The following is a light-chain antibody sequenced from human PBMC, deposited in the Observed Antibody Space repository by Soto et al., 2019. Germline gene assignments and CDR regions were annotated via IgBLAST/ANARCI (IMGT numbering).Light chain of an antibody. J-gene: IGKJ2*01. CDR2: GAS. V-gene: IGKV3-20*01. CDR1: QNVISNY. CDR3: PRSGISLHT. Sequence: EIVLTQSPGTLSLSPGERTTLSCRASQNVISNYLAWYQHKPGQAPRLLIFGASRRATGIPDRFTGSGSGPDLPLTISTLEPEDFALYYCPRSGISLHTVGQRTKLAIK.